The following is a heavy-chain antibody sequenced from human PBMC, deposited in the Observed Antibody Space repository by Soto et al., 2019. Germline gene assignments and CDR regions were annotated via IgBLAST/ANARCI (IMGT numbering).Heavy chain of an antibody. CDR1: GFTFSTYS. D-gene: IGHD4-17*01. V-gene: IGHV3-21*01. J-gene: IGHJ3*02. Sequence: PGGSLRLSCAASGFTFSTYSMNWARQPPGKGLEWVSSISSSSNYIYYADSVKGRFSISRDNAKRSVYLQMNSLRAEDTAVYYCARDLRYITVTGNDAFDIWGQGTMVTVSS. CDR2: ISSSSNYI. CDR3: ARDLRYITVTGNDAFDI.